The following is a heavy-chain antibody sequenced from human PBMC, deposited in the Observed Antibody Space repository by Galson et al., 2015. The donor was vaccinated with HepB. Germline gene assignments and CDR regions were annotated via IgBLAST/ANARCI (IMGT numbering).Heavy chain of an antibody. D-gene: IGHD5-18*01. CDR3: ARGPRYSYGFSPYYYYGMDV. J-gene: IGHJ6*02. V-gene: IGHV1-69*06. Sequence: SVKVSCKASGGTFSGYAISWVRQAPGQGLEWMGGIIPIFGTANYAQKFQGRVTITADKSTSTAYMELSSLRSEDTAVYYCARGPRYSYGFSPYYYYGMDVWGQETTVTVSS. CDR1: GGTFSGYA. CDR2: IIPIFGTA.